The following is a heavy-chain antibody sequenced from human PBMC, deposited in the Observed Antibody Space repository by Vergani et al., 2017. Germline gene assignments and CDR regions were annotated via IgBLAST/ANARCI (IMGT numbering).Heavy chain of an antibody. CDR3: ARDSWTSELRGVYWFDT. Sequence: QVQLHESGPGLVKPSQTLSLTCTVSGGSITSGSFYWGWIRQPAGKGLEWIGRIHSSGTTNYNPSLKSRVTLSVNTSKNQLSLRMTSVTAADTAVYYCARDSWTSELRGVYWFDTWGQGTLVGVSS. D-gene: IGHD3-10*01. J-gene: IGHJ5*02. V-gene: IGHV4-61*02. CDR1: GGSITSGSFY. CDR2: IHSSGTT.